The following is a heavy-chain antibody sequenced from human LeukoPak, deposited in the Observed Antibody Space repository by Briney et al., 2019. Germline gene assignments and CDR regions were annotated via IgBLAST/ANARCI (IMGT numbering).Heavy chain of an antibody. J-gene: IGHJ6*02. CDR2: ISSSGSTI. V-gene: IGHV3-48*03. CDR3: ARADYYYYGMDV. CDR1: GFTFSSYE. Sequence: GGSLRLSCAASGFTFSSYEMNWVRQAPGKGLEWVSYISSSGSTIYYADSVKGRFTISRDNAKNSLYLQMNSLRAEDTVVYYCARADYYYYGMDVWGQGTTVTVSS.